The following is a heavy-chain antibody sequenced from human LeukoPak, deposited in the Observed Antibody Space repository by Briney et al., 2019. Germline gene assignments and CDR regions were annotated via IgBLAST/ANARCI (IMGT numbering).Heavy chain of an antibody. Sequence: SETLSLTCTVSGGSISSYYWSWIRQPPGKGLEWIGYIYYSGSTNYNPSLKSRGTISVDTSKNQFSLKLSSVTAADTAVYYCARSGLLWFGESPFDYWGQGTLVTVSS. V-gene: IGHV4-59*01. J-gene: IGHJ4*02. D-gene: IGHD3-10*01. CDR2: IYYSGST. CDR3: ARSGLLWFGESPFDY. CDR1: GGSISSYY.